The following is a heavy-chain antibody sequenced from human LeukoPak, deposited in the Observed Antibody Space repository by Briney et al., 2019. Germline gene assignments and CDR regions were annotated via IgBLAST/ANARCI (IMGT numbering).Heavy chain of an antibody. V-gene: IGHV3-13*01. CDR1: GFTFSSYD. D-gene: IGHD2-21*01. CDR3: ARGGGDGYNNFDY. J-gene: IGHJ4*02. Sequence: PGGSLRLSCAASGFTFSSYDMHWVRQATGKGLEWVSAIGTAGDTYYPGSVKGRFTISRENAKNSLYLQMNSLRAGDTAVYYCARGGGDGYNNFDYWGQGTLVTVSS. CDR2: IGTAGDT.